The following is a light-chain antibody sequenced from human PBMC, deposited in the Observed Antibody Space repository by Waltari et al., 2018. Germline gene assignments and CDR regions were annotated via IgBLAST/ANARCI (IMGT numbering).Light chain of an antibody. CDR1: KTVYNY. Sequence: EIVLTQSPDTLSLSPGETASLSCRASKTVYNYLDWSQQKPGQAPRLLIYGASNRAPVIPARFSASGSGTDFTLTISSLESEDFAVYYCHQRRNWPLTFGGGTKVEIK. CDR2: GAS. V-gene: IGKV3-11*01. CDR3: HQRRNWPLT. J-gene: IGKJ4*01.